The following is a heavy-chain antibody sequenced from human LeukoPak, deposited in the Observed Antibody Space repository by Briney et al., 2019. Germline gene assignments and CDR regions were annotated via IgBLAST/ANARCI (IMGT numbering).Heavy chain of an antibody. D-gene: IGHD3-10*01. CDR2: ISGSGGST. Sequence: PGGCLRLSCAASGFTFSSYAMSWVRQAPGKGLEWVSAISGSGGSTYYADSVKGRFTISRDNSKNTLYLQMNSLRAEDTAVYYCAKDEGVITMVRGVIITPYYFDYWGQGTLVTVSS. CDR1: GFTFSSYA. V-gene: IGHV3-23*01. J-gene: IGHJ4*02. CDR3: AKDEGVITMVRGVIITPYYFDY.